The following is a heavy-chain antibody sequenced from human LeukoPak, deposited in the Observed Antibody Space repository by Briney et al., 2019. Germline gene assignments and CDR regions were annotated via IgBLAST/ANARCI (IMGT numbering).Heavy chain of an antibody. J-gene: IGHJ4*02. CDR2: VSSSSSYI. CDR1: GFTFGSYS. CDR3: AKPRDGHNYDFDY. D-gene: IGHD5-24*01. V-gene: IGHV3-21*04. Sequence: GGSLRLSCAASGFTFGSYSMNWVRQAPGKGLEWVSSVSSSSSYIYYADSVKGRFTISRDNAKNSLYLQMNSLRAEDTAVYYCAKPRDGHNYDFDYWGQGTLVTVSS.